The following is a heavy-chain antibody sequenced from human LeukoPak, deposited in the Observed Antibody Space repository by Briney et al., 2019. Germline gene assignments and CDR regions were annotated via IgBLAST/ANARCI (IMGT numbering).Heavy chain of an antibody. J-gene: IGHJ5*02. Sequence: GGSLRLSCATSGFTFSNSDMNWVRQAPGKGLEWVSSITTTSSYIYYADSVRGRFTISRDNAKNSLYLHMDSLRAEDTAVYYCARSGCPGGSCYLRYSWLDLWGRGTLVTVSS. D-gene: IGHD2-15*01. CDR2: ITTTSSYI. CDR1: GFTFSNSD. V-gene: IGHV3-21*01. CDR3: ARSGCPGGSCYLRYSWLDL.